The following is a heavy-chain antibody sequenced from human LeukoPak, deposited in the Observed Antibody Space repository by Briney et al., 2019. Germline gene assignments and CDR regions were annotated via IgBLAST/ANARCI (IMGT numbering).Heavy chain of an antibody. J-gene: IGHJ3*02. D-gene: IGHD3-22*01. CDR3: ARDVESRYYYDTRGAFDI. CDR1: GYTFTSYA. V-gene: IGHV1-3*01. CDR2: ISAGNGNT. Sequence: GASVKVSCKASGYTFTSYAIHWVRQAPGQRLEWMGWISAGNGNTKYSQNFQGRVTFISNTSATTAFMELSSLRSEDAAVYYCARDVESRYYYDTRGAFDIWGQGTMVTVSS.